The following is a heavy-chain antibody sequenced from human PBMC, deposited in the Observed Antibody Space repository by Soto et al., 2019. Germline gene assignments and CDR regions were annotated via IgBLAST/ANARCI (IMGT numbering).Heavy chain of an antibody. J-gene: IGHJ6*03. D-gene: IGHD1-1*01. Sequence: ASVKVSCKASGYTFTSYGISWVRQAPGQGLEWMGWISAYNGNTNYAQKLQGRVTMTTDTSTSTAYMELRSLRSDDTAVYYCASGWNSLYYYYYMDVWGKGTTVTVSS. CDR2: ISAYNGNT. CDR3: ASGWNSLYYYYYMDV. CDR1: GYTFTSYG. V-gene: IGHV1-18*01.